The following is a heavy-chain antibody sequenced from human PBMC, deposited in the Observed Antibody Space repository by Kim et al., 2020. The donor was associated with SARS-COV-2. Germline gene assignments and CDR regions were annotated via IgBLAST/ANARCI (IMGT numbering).Heavy chain of an antibody. J-gene: IGHJ5*02. CDR1: GFTFSRYS. CDR2: ISSSSSYI. V-gene: IGHV3-21*01. D-gene: IGHD1-26*01. Sequence: GGSLRLSCAASGFTFSRYSMNWVRQAPGKGLEWVSSISSSSSYIYYADSVKGRFTISRDNAKNSLYLQMNSLRAEDTAVYYCARSPGATTPGWFDPWGQGTLVTVSS. CDR3: ARSPGATTPGWFDP.